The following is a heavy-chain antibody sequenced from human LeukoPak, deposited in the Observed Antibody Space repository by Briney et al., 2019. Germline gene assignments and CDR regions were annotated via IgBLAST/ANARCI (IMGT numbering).Heavy chain of an antibody. CDR2: IKEDGSVK. CDR3: AKEGRSLQTY. V-gene: IGHV3-7*03. J-gene: IGHJ4*02. Sequence: GGSLRLSCEASGFTFSIYWMTWVRQAPGKGLEWVANIKEDGSVKQYMDSVKGRFTISRDNAKNSLYLQMNSLRVEDTAVYYCAKEGRSLQTYWGQGTLVTVSS. CDR1: GFTFSIYW. D-gene: IGHD5-24*01.